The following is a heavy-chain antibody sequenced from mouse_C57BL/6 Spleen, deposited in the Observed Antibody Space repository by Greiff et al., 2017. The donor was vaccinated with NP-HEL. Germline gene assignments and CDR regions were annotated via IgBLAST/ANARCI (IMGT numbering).Heavy chain of an antibody. CDR2: IYPGDGDT. D-gene: IGHD3-2*02. V-gene: IGHV1-80*01. J-gene: IGHJ2*01. CDR3: ARKAAQVTGDY. CDR1: GYAFSSYW. Sequence: VQLQQSGVELVKPGASVKISCKASGYAFSSYWMNWVKQRPGKGLEWIGQIYPGDGDTNYNGKFKGKATLTADKSSSTAYMQLSSLTSEDSAVYFCARKAAQVTGDYWGQGTTLTVSS.